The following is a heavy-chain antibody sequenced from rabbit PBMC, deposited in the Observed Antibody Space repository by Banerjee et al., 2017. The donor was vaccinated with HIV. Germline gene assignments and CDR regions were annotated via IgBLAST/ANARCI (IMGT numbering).Heavy chain of an antibody. D-gene: IGHD1-1*01. Sequence: QSLEESGGDLVQPGASLTLTCTASGFSFNSNAMCWVRQAPGKGLEWIACIGISSDNTYYANWAKGRFTISKTSSTTVTLQMTSLTAADTATYFCARDLTGVIGWNLNLWGPGTLVTVS. V-gene: IGHV1S40*01. J-gene: IGHJ4*01. CDR3: ARDLTGVIGWNLNL. CDR1: GFSFNSNA. CDR2: IGISSDNT.